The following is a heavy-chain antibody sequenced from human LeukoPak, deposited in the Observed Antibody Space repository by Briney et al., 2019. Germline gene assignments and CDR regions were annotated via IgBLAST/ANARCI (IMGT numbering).Heavy chain of an antibody. V-gene: IGHV4-34*01. Sequence: SETLSLTCAVYGGSFSGYYWSWIRQPPGKGLDWIGEINHSGSTNYYPTLKSRVTISVDTSKNQFSLKLSSVTAADTAVYYCARGLGMVRGDISFPRNYGMDVWGQGTTVTVSS. J-gene: IGHJ6*02. CDR2: INHSGST. CDR1: GGSFSGYY. CDR3: ARGLGMVRGDISFPRNYGMDV. D-gene: IGHD3-10*01.